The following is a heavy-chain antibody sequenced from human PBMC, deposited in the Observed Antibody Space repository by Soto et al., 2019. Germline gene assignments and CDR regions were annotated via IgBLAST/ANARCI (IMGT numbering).Heavy chain of an antibody. CDR1: GGSIGSSSYY. D-gene: IGHD6-13*01. CDR3: ARVSSWETYYYYGMDV. J-gene: IGHJ6*02. V-gene: IGHV4-39*01. Sequence: PSETLSLTCTVSGGSIGSSSYYWGWIRQPPGKWLEWIGSIYYSGSTYYNPSLKSRVTISVDTSKNQFSLKLSSVTAADTAVYYCARVSSWETYYYYGMDVWGQGTTVS. CDR2: IYYSGST.